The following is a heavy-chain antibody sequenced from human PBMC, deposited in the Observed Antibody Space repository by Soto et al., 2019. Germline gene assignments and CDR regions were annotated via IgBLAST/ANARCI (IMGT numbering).Heavy chain of an antibody. J-gene: IGHJ5*02. CDR2: ISWNSGSI. CDR3: ASFKTGRELKYYDFWSGLPRLCHKLTFDP. D-gene: IGHD3-3*01. CDR1: GFTFDDYA. Sequence: GGSLRLSCAASGFTFDDYAMHWVRQAPGKGLEWVSGISWNSGSIGYADSVKGRFTISRDNAKNSLYLQMNSLRAEDTALYYCASFKTGRELKYYDFWSGLPRLCHKLTFDPWGQGTLVTVSS. V-gene: IGHV3-9*01.